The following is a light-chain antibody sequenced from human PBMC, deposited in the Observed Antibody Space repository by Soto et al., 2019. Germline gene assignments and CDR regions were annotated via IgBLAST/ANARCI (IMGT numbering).Light chain of an antibody. CDR1: QRVSNNY. CDR2: GAS. Sequence: ELVLPHSPVTLSLSPGERATLSRRASQRVSNNYLAWYQQNPGQAPRRLIYGASNRATGIPDRFSGSGSGTDFTLTISRLEPEDFAVYYCQQYGSSGTFGQGTKVDNK. V-gene: IGKV3-20*01. CDR3: QQYGSSGT. J-gene: IGKJ1*01.